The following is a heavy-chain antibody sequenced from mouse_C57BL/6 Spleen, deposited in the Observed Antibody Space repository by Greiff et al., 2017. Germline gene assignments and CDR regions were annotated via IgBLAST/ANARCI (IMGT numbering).Heavy chain of an antibody. Sequence: QVQLQQSGAELVRPGTSVKVSCKASGYAFTNYLIEWVKQRPGQGLEWIGVINPGSGGTNYNEKFKGKATLTADKSSSTAYMQLSSLTSEDSAVYFCARPLLLRTGFAYWGQGTLVTVSA. CDR3: ARPLLLRTGFAY. D-gene: IGHD1-1*01. CDR1: GYAFTNYL. J-gene: IGHJ3*01. V-gene: IGHV1-54*01. CDR2: INPGSGGT.